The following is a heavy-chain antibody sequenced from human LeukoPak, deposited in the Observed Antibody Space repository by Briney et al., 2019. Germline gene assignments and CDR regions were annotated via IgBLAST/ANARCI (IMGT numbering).Heavy chain of an antibody. CDR3: ARGQLRLSN. D-gene: IGHD6-25*01. Sequence: SETLSLTCAVYGGSFGGYYWSWIRQPPGKGLEWIGEINHSGSTNYNPSLKSRVTISVDTSKNQFSLKLNSVTAADTAVYYCARGQLRLSNWGQGSLVVVSS. CDR2: INHSGST. CDR1: GGSFGGYY. J-gene: IGHJ4*02. V-gene: IGHV4-34*01.